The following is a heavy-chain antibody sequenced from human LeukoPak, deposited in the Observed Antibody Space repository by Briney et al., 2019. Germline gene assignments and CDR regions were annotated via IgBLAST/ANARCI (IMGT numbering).Heavy chain of an antibody. CDR3: ARGPIVVVVAATANWFDP. CDR2: INHSGST. V-gene: IGHV4-34*01. D-gene: IGHD2-15*01. CDR1: GGSFSGYY. J-gene: IGHJ5*02. Sequence: SGTLSLTCAVYGGSFSGYYWSWIRQPPGKGLEWIGEINHSGSTNYNPSLKSRVTISVDTSKNQFSLKLSSVTAADTAVYYCARGPIVVVVAATANWFDPWGQGTLVTVSS.